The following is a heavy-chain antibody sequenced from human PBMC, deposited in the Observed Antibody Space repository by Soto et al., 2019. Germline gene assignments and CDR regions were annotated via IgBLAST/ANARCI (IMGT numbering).Heavy chain of an antibody. D-gene: IGHD3-22*01. V-gene: IGHV4-39*01. CDR3: ARQVVGDAFDI. J-gene: IGHJ3*02. CDR1: GGSISSSSYY. CDR2: IYYSGST. Sequence: QLQLQESGPGLVKPSETLSLTCTVSGGSISSSSYYWGWIRQPPGKGLEWIGSIYYSGSTYYNPSLKSXXTXSXXTPKNQFSLKLSSVTAADTAVYYCARQVVGDAFDIWGQGTMVTVSS.